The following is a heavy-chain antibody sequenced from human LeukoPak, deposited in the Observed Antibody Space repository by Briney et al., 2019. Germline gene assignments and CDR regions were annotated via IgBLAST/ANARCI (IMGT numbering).Heavy chain of an antibody. J-gene: IGHJ5*02. CDR2: IFYSGST. CDR3: ARQYSGYLRNWFDP. D-gene: IGHD5-12*01. CDR1: GGSISTSNYY. V-gene: IGHV4-39*01. Sequence: SETLSLTCTVSGGSISTSNYYWGWIRQPPGKGLEWIGNIFYSGSTYYSPSLKSRVTISLDTSRNQFSLKLNSVTAADTAVYYCARQYSGYLRNWFDPWGQGTLVTVSS.